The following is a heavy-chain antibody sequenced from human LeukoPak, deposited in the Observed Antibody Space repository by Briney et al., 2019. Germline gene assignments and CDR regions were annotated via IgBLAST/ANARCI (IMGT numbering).Heavy chain of an antibody. Sequence: SETLSLTCTASGCSISSYYRSWVRQPPGKGLEWIGYINYSRSTNYNPSLKSRVTISVDTSKNQFSLKLSSVTAADTAVYYCARDLTMVRGVSYYYYGMDVWGQGTTVTVSS. D-gene: IGHD3-10*01. CDR2: INYSRST. V-gene: IGHV4-59*01. CDR3: ARDLTMVRGVSYYYYGMDV. CDR1: GCSISSYY. J-gene: IGHJ6*02.